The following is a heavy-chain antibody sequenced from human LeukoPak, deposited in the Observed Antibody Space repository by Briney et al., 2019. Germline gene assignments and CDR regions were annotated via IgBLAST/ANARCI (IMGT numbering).Heavy chain of an antibody. CDR2: MYSSGST. CDR1: GGSISSYY. V-gene: IGHV4-4*07. Sequence: SETLSLTCTVSGGSISSYYWSWLRQPAGKGLEWIGRMYSSGSTNYNPSLKSRVTISVDTSKNQFSLKLSSVTAADTAVYYCARAYGATLGPYSYYYGMDVWGQGTTVTVSS. D-gene: IGHD4-17*01. CDR3: ARAYGATLGPYSYYYGMDV. J-gene: IGHJ6*02.